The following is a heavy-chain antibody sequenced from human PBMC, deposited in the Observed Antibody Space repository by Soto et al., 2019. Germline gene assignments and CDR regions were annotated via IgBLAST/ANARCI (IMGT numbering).Heavy chain of an antibody. CDR1: GYTFTDYD. V-gene: IGHV1-8*01. J-gene: IGHJ5*02. CDR3: ASVAVAARPRWYNWFDP. Sequence: QEQLVQSGAEVKKPGASVKVSCKTSGYTFTDYDINWVRQATGQGLEWIGRMNPNSGETGHAQKLQGRVTMTRSASLSTAYLELSSLRSEDTAVYYCASVAVAARPRWYNWFDPWGQGTLVTVSS. CDR2: MNPNSGET. D-gene: IGHD2-21*02.